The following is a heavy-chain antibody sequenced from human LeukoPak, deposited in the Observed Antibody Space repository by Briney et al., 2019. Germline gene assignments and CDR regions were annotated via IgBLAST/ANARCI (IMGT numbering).Heavy chain of an antibody. D-gene: IGHD1-7*01. V-gene: IGHV3-23*01. CDR3: AKDLNYAFDY. Sequence: GGSLRLSCAASGFAFSTFAMNWVRQAQGKGLEWVSALSGNGVKTYYADSVKGRFTISRDNSGNTLYLQMNSLRAEDTAIYFCAKDLNYAFDYWGQGAVVTVSS. J-gene: IGHJ4*02. CDR2: LSGNGVKT. CDR1: GFAFSTFA.